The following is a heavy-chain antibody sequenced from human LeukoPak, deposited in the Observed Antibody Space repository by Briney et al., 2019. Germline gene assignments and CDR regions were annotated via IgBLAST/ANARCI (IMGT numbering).Heavy chain of an antibody. J-gene: IGHJ4*02. CDR1: GGSSSGYY. CDR2: INHSGST. D-gene: IGHD2-2*01. Sequence: SETLSLTCAVYGGSSSGYYWSWLRQPPGKGLEWIGEINHSGSTNYNPSLKSRVTISVDTSKNQFSLKLSSVTAADTSVYYCARTSVVPAATRDFDYWGQGTLVTVSS. CDR3: ARTSVVPAATRDFDY. V-gene: IGHV4-34*01.